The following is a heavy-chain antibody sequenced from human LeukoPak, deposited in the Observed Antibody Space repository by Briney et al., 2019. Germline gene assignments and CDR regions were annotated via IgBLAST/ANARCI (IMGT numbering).Heavy chain of an antibody. CDR3: AGGGELSKDYYYYMDV. CDR1: GGSISSSSYY. CDR2: IYYSGST. V-gene: IGHV4-39*07. Sequence: SETLSLTCTVSGGSISSSSYYWGWIRQPPGKGLEWIGSIYYSGSTYYNPSLKSRVTISVDTSKNQFSLKLSSVTAADTAVYYCAGGGELSKDYYYYMDVWGKGTTVTVSS. J-gene: IGHJ6*03. D-gene: IGHD1-7*01.